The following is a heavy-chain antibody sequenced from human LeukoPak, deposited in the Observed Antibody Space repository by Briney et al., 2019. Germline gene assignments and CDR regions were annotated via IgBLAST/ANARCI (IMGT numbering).Heavy chain of an antibody. Sequence: SQTLSLTCTVSGGSISSDNYYWNWIRQHPGKGLEWIVYIYYNGPTFYNPSLMSRVTISIDSSSTQFSLQLNSVTAADTAVYYCARYTAQYYFDSWGQGTLVTVSS. CDR3: ARYTAQYYFDS. D-gene: IGHD4-11*01. V-gene: IGHV4-31*03. J-gene: IGHJ4*02. CDR2: IYYNGPT. CDR1: GGSISSDNYY.